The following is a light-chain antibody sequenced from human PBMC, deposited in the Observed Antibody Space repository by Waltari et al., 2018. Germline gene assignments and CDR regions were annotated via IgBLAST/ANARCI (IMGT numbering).Light chain of an antibody. CDR2: DVN. Sequence: QSALTQPASVSGSPGQSITISCIGTSSDVGASNSLYWYQPHPGKAPKLMIYDVNRRPSGVSNRFSGSKSGSTASLTISGLQAEDEADYYCSSYTTTSTLVFGGGTKVTVL. J-gene: IGLJ2*01. CDR3: SSYTTTSTLV. V-gene: IGLV2-14*01. CDR1: SSDVGASNS.